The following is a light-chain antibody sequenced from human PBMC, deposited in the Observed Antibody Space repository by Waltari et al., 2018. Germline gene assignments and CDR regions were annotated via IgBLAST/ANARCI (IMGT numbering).Light chain of an antibody. CDR1: QSVLYSSNNNNY. CDR3: QQYYTTPRT. Sequence: DIVMTQSPDPLAVSLGERATINCKSSQSVLYSSNNNNYLAWYRQKPGQPPKLLFYWASTRASGVPDRFSGSGSGTDFTLTISSLQAEDVAVYYCQQYYTTPRTFGQGTTVEIK. CDR2: WAS. V-gene: IGKV4-1*01. J-gene: IGKJ1*01.